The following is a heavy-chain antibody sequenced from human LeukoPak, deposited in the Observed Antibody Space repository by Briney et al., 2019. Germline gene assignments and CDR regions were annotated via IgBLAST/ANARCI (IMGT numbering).Heavy chain of an antibody. D-gene: IGHD2-15*01. CDR2: ISAYNGNT. CDR1: GYAFTSYG. Sequence: ASVKVSCKASGYAFTSYGISWVRQAPGQGLERMGWISAYNGNTNYAQKLQGRVTMTTDTSTSTAYMELRSLRSDDTAVYYCARDTTVVAATHFDYWGQGTLVTVSS. J-gene: IGHJ4*02. V-gene: IGHV1-18*01. CDR3: ARDTTVVAATHFDY.